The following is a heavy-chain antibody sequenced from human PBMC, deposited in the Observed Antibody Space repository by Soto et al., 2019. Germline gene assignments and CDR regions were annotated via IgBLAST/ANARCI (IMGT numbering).Heavy chain of an antibody. CDR1: GGTFSSYA. Sequence: QVQLVQSGAEVKKPGSSVKVSCKASGGTFSSYAISWVRQAPGQGLEWMGGIIPIFGTANYAQKFQGRVTITADESTSTAYMELSSLRSEDTAVYYCATVPQYCSGGSCYPYYYYYGMDVWGQGTTVTVSS. CDR3: ATVPQYCSGGSCYPYYYYYGMDV. V-gene: IGHV1-69*12. D-gene: IGHD2-15*01. CDR2: IIPIFGTA. J-gene: IGHJ6*02.